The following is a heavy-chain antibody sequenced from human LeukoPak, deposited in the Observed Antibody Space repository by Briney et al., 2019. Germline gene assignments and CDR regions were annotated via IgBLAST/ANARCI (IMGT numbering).Heavy chain of an antibody. V-gene: IGHV4-61*02. CDR3: AREVYYYYYYMDV. CDR2: IYTSGST. J-gene: IGHJ6*03. CDR1: GGSISSGSCY. Sequence: PSQTLSLTCTVSGGSISSGSCYWSWIRQPAGKGLEWIGRIYTSGSTNYNPSLKSRVTISVDTSKNQFSLKLSSVTAADTAVYYCAREVYYYYYYMDVWGKGTTVTISS.